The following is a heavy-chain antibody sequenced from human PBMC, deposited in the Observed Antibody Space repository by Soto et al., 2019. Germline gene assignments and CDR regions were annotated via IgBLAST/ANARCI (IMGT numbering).Heavy chain of an antibody. V-gene: IGHV4-59*01. CDR3: ARTAYSSGWYYQFDY. Sequence: QVQLQESGPGLVKPSETLSLTCTVSGGSISSYYWSWIRQPPGKGLEWIGYIYYSGSTNYNPSLKSRVTIXXDXSXXQFSLKLSSVTAADTAVYYCARTAYSSGWYYQFDYWGQGTLVTVSS. J-gene: IGHJ4*02. D-gene: IGHD6-19*01. CDR1: GGSISSYY. CDR2: IYYSGST.